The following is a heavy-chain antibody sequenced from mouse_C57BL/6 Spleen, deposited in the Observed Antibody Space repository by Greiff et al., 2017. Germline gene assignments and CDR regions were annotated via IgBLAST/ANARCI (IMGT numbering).Heavy chain of an antibody. V-gene: IGHV5-6*01. CDR1: GFTFSSYG. J-gene: IGHJ2*01. CDR3: ARQGPRDYFDY. D-gene: IGHD3-3*01. CDR2: ISSGGSYT. Sequence: EVQLQQSGGDLVKPGGSLKLSCAASGFTFSSYGMSWVRQTPDKRLEWVATISSGGSYTYYPDSVKGRFTISRDNAKNTLYLQMSSLKSEDTAMYYCARQGPRDYFDYWGQGTTLTVSS.